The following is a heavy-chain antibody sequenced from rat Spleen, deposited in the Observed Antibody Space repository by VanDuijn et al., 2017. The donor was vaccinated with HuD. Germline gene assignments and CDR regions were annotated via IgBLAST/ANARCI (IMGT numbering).Heavy chain of an antibody. D-gene: IGHD5-1*01. CDR3: AREGKLGVRGYYFDY. Sequence: VQLVESGGGLVQPSQTLSLTCTVSGFSLTSYHISWVRQPPGKGLAWLGVIWIDGNTGYTSFLKSRLSISRDTSRSQVFLKMNSLQTEDTATYFCAREGKLGVRGYYFDYWGQGVMVTVSS. CDR2: IWIDGNT. V-gene: IGHV2-43*01. J-gene: IGHJ2*01. CDR1: GFSLTSYH.